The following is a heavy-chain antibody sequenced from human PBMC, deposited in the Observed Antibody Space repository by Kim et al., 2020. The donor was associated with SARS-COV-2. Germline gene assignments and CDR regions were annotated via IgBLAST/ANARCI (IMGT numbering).Heavy chain of an antibody. CDR2: LYNTGNF. CDR3: SNASVLCNKRTYFEGAF. CDR1: GGFGDNDY. J-gene: IGHJ3*01. D-gene: IGHD1-7*01. Sequence: SETLSLICTVSGGFGDNDYMSWIRQSAGKGLEWMGRLYNTGNFNPNPSPSSRVAMSVDTSKRHFSLNLYSVTPADTARYYFSNASVLCNKRTYFEGAF. V-gene: IGHV4-4*07.